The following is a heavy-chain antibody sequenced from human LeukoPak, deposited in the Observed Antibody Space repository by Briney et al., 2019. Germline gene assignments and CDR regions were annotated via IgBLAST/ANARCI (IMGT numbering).Heavy chain of an antibody. CDR3: AAACIVGATTRGYYFDY. J-gene: IGHJ4*02. V-gene: IGHV1-8*02. CDR2: MNPNSGNT. D-gene: IGHD1-26*01. Sequence: GASVKVSCKASGYTFTGHYMHWVRQATGQGLEWMGWMNPNSGNTGYAQKFQGRVTMTRNTSISTAYMELSSLRSEDTAVYYCAAACIVGATTRGYYFDYWGQGTLVTVSS. CDR1: GYTFTGHY.